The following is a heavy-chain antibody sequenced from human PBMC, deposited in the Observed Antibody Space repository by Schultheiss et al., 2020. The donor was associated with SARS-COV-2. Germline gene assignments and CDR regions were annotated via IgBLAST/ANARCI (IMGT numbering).Heavy chain of an antibody. CDR2: IYYSGST. CDR3: ARVGASGWWDFDY. Sequence: SETLSLTCTVSGGSISSYYWSWIRQPPGKGLEWIGSIYYSGSTYYNPSLKSRVTISVDTSKNQFSLKLSSVTAADTAVYYCARVGASGWWDFDYWGQGTLVTVSS. D-gene: IGHD6-19*01. V-gene: IGHV4-59*01. CDR1: GGSISSYY. J-gene: IGHJ4*02.